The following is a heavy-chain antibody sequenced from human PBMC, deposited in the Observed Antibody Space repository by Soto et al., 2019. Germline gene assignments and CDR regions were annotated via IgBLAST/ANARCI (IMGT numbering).Heavy chain of an antibody. J-gene: IGHJ6*02. CDR3: ARDEGGLGILGFYYYYGMDV. Sequence: GGSLRLSCAASGFTFSSYGMHWVRQAPGKGLEWVAVIWYDGSNKYYADSVKGRFTISRDNSKNTLYLQMNSLRAEDTAVYYCARDEGGLGILGFYYYYGMDVWGQGTTVTVSS. CDR1: GFTFSSYG. V-gene: IGHV3-33*01. D-gene: IGHD7-27*01. CDR2: IWYDGSNK.